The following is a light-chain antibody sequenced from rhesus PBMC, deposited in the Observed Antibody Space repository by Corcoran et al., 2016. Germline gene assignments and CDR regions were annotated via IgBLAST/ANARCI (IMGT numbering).Light chain of an antibody. CDR1: SSDIGGYNY. J-gene: IGLJ1*01. Sequence: QAALTQPRSVSGSPGQSVTISCTGTSSDIGGYNYVSWYQHHPGTAPKLMIFEVSKRPSGVSDRFSGAKSGNTASLTISVLQAEDEADDDCSSYAFSNTYTFSAATLLTVL. V-gene: IGLV2-32*02. CDR3: SSYAFSNTYT. CDR2: EVS.